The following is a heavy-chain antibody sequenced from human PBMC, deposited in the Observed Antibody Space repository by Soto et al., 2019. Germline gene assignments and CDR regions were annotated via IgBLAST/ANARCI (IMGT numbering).Heavy chain of an antibody. CDR1: GYTFTSYA. CDR3: AREGIVGATSHFDY. CDR2: INAGNGNT. D-gene: IGHD1-26*01. V-gene: IGHV1-3*01. Sequence: QVQLVQSGAEVKKPGASVKVSCKASGYTFTSYAMHWVRQAPGQRLEWMGWINAGNGNTKYSQKFQGRVTITRDTXXSTAYMELSSLRSEDTAVYYCAREGIVGATSHFDYWGQGTLVTVSS. J-gene: IGHJ4*02.